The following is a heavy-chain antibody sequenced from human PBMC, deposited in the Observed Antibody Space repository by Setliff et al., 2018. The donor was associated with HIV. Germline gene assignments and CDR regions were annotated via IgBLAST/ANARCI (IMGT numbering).Heavy chain of an antibody. J-gene: IGHJ4*02. Sequence: SETLSLTCTVSGGSISSYYWSWIRQPPGKGLEWIGYIYYNGNTNYNPSLKSRVTILVDTSKNQLSLKLSSVTAADTAVYYCAREIYGGNSRPFDYWGQGTLVTVSS. D-gene: IGHD4-17*01. CDR1: GGSISSYY. CDR2: IYYNGNT. CDR3: AREIYGGNSRPFDY. V-gene: IGHV4-59*01.